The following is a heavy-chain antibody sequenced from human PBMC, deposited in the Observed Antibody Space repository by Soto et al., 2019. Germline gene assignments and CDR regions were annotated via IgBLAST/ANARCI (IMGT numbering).Heavy chain of an antibody. J-gene: IGHJ5*01. Sequence: QVQLVQSGAEVKKPGSSVKVSCKASGGTFSSYAISWVRQAPGQGLEWMGGIIPIFGTANYAQKFQGRVTITADESTSTAYMELSRLRSGAPAVYYWARPPSPTVPSTPPFDSRGQGTLVTVSS. CDR2: IIPIFGTA. CDR1: GGTFSSYA. V-gene: IGHV1-69*01. D-gene: IGHD4-17*01. CDR3: ARPPSPTVPSTPPFDS.